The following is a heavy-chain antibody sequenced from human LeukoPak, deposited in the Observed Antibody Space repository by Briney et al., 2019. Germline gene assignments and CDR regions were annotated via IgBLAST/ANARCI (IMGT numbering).Heavy chain of an antibody. Sequence: GGSLRLSCAASGFTFYNYWMSWVRQAPGKGLEWVACIKGDGSERYHVDSVKGRFTISRDNAKNSLYLQMDSLRDEDTAVYYCAPHRDGSYPFDYWGQGTLVTVSS. V-gene: IGHV3-7*01. J-gene: IGHJ4*02. D-gene: IGHD1-26*01. CDR1: GFTFYNYW. CDR3: APHRDGSYPFDY. CDR2: IKGDGSER.